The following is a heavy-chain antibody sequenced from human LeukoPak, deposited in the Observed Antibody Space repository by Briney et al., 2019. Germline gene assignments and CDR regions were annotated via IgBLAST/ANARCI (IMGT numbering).Heavy chain of an antibody. D-gene: IGHD1-1*01. V-gene: IGHV3-23*01. CDR2: MSGSCCST. J-gene: IGHJ4*02. Sequence: GGSLRRSCAASGFTFSSCAMIWGRQARGKGLEWVSAMSGSCCSTYYADSVQGRFPISSDNSTNPLYLQMTSMSSDTAVYYCPRDQRPGGKTAQAPAVWGQGTLVTVSS. CDR1: GFTFSSCA. CDR3: PRDQRPGGKTAQAPAV.